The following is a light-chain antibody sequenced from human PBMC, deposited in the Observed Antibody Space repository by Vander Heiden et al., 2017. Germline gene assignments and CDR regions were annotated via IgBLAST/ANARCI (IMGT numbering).Light chain of an antibody. J-gene: IGLJ2*01. CDR2: SDN. CDR1: YSNIGRNT. V-gene: IGLV1-44*01. CDR3: AAWDDSLNGVV. Sequence: QSVLTQPLTVSGTPGQRVTISCSGSYSNIGRNTVNWYQQFPGTAPKLLIYSDNQRPSGVPDRFSGSKSGTSASLAISGLQSEDEADYHCAAWDDSLNGVVFGGGTKLTVL.